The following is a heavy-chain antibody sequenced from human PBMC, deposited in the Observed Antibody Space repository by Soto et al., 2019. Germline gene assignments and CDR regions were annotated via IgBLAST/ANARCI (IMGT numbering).Heavy chain of an antibody. Sequence: VGSLRLSCAASVFTFSSYSIHCVRHSPGRWLEWVSAITRNSDIYYADSVKGRFTISRDNAKNSVSLQMDSLRAEDTAVYYCAREEPAWPLAYGLDAWGQGTTVNVSS. J-gene: IGHJ6*01. CDR1: VFTFSSYS. CDR3: AREEPAWPLAYGLDA. V-gene: IGHV3-21*01. CDR2: ITRNSDI.